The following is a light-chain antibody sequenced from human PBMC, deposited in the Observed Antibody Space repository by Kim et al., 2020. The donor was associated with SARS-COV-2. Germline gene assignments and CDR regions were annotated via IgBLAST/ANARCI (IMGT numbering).Light chain of an antibody. J-gene: IGKJ5*01. CDR2: GAS. V-gene: IGKV1-17*01. Sequence: GDRVTITCRASQDIRNDLGWYQQNPGRAPKRLIYGASSLQSGVPSRFSGGGSGPDFTPTISSLQPEDFAPYFCLQHNTYPITSGQGPRL. CDR1: QDIRND. CDR3: LQHNTYPIT.